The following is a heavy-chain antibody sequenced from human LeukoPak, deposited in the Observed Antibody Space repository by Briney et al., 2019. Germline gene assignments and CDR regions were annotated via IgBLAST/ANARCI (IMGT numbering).Heavy chain of an antibody. V-gene: IGHV3-23*01. J-gene: IGHJ4*02. CDR3: AKIPWAYGQLSDY. D-gene: IGHD3-10*01. CDR2: ISGSGGST. Sequence: PGGSLRLSCAASGFTFSSYAMSWGRQAPGKGLEWVSAISGSGGSTYYADSVKGRFTISRDNSKNTLYLQMNSLRAEDTAVYYCAKIPWAYGQLSDYWGQGTLVTVSS. CDR1: GFTFSSYA.